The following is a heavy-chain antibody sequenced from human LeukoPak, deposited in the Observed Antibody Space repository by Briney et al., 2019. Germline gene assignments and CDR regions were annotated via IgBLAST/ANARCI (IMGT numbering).Heavy chain of an antibody. CDR1: GFTFSSYA. CDR2: TRSKAYGGTT. D-gene: IGHD2-2*01. Sequence: GGSLRLSCAASGFTFSSYAMHWVRQAPGKGLEWVGFTRSKAYGGTTENAASVKGRFTISRDDSKSIAYLQMNSLKTEDTAVYYCARGGVYCSSVSCSVDYWGQGILVTVSS. CDR3: ARGGVYCSSVSCSVDY. J-gene: IGHJ4*02. V-gene: IGHV3-49*04.